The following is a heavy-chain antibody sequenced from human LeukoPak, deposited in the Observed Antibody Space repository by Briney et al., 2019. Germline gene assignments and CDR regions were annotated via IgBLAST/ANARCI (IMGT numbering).Heavy chain of an antibody. V-gene: IGHV3-9*01. CDR3: AKDISFTLGYSSSCAN. Sequence: GGSLRLSCAASGFTFDDYAMHWVRQAPGKGLEWVSGISWNSGSIGYADSVKGRFTISRDNAKNSLYLQMNSLRAEDTALYYCAKDISFTLGYSSSCANWGQGTLVTVSS. J-gene: IGHJ4*02. CDR1: GFTFDDYA. D-gene: IGHD6-13*01. CDR2: ISWNSGSI.